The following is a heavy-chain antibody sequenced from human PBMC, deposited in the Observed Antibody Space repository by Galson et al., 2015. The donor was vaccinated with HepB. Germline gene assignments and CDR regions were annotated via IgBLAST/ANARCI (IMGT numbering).Heavy chain of an antibody. V-gene: IGHV3-73*01. Sequence: SLRLSCAASGFTFSGSAMHWVRQASGKGLEWVGRIRSKANNYATAYAAAVKGRFTISRDDSKNTAHLQMNSLKTEDTAVYYCTRAVWGYSYGNWGQGTLVTVSS. CDR3: TRAVWGYSYGN. J-gene: IGHJ4*02. CDR2: IRSKANNYAT. CDR1: GFTFSGSA. D-gene: IGHD5-18*01.